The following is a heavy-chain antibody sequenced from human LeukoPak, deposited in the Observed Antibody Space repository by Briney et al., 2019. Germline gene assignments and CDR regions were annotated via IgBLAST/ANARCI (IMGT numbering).Heavy chain of an antibody. CDR2: IIPIFGIA. J-gene: IGHJ4*02. D-gene: IGHD5-18*01. CDR1: GGTFSSYA. CDR3: ARDGHTAMVLPLPLNY. Sequence: SVKVSCKASGGTFSSYAISWVRQAPGQGLEWMGRIIPIFGIANYAQKFQGRATITADKSTSTAYMELSSLRSEDTAVYYCARDGHTAMVLPLPLNYWGQGTLVTVSS. V-gene: IGHV1-69*04.